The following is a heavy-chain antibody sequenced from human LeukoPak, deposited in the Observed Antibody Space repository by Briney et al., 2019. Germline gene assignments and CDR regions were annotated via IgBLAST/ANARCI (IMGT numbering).Heavy chain of an antibody. CDR3: ARDLYDILTGYYFGYYYYGMDV. CDR1: GGTFSSYA. V-gene: IGHV1-69*13. Sequence: SVKVSCKASGGTFSSYAISWVRQAPGQGLEWMGGIIPIFGTANYAQKFQGRVTITADESTSTAYMELSSLRSEDTAVYYCARDLYDILTGYYFGYYYYGMDVWGQGTTVTVSS. CDR2: IIPIFGTA. D-gene: IGHD3-9*01. J-gene: IGHJ6*02.